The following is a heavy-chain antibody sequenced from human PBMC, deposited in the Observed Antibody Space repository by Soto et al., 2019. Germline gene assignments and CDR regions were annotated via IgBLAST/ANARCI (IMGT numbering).Heavy chain of an antibody. CDR1: GGSISSGDYY. J-gene: IGHJ6*02. CDR2: IYYSGST. D-gene: IGHD4-4*01. Sequence: PSETLSLTCTVSGGSISSGDYYWSWIRQPPGKGLEWIGYIYYSGSTYYNPSLKSRVTISVDTSKNQFSLKLSSVTAADTAVYYCARAAATVIRSYYYYGMDVWGQGTTVTVS. CDR3: ARAAATVIRSYYYYGMDV. V-gene: IGHV4-30-4*01.